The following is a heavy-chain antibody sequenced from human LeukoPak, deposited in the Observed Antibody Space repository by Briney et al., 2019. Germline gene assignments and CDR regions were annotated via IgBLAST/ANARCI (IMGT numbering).Heavy chain of an antibody. Sequence: SETLSLTCAVYGGSFSGYYWSWLRQPPGKGLEWIGEINHSGSTNYNPYLQCRVTTSVDTSKNQCSLKLSSATAADTAVYYCARRMRSQRGRCAFDIWGQGTMVTVSS. CDR1: GGSFSGYY. CDR3: ARRMRSQRGRCAFDI. CDR2: INHSGST. J-gene: IGHJ3*02. V-gene: IGHV4-34*01. D-gene: IGHD1-26*01.